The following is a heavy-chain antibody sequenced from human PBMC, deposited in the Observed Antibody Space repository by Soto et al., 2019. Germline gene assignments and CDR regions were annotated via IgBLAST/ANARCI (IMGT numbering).Heavy chain of an antibody. Sequence: EVQLLESGGGLVQPGGSLRLSCAASGFTFSSNAMSWVGQAPGKGLEWFPAISGSGGSTYYADSVKGRFTISRDNSKNTLYLQMNSLRAEDTAVYYCAKTAKRITIFGVVAWFDPWGQGTLVTVSS. CDR2: ISGSGGST. J-gene: IGHJ5*02. D-gene: IGHD3-3*01. CDR3: AKTAKRITIFGVVAWFDP. CDR1: GFTFSSNA. V-gene: IGHV3-23*01.